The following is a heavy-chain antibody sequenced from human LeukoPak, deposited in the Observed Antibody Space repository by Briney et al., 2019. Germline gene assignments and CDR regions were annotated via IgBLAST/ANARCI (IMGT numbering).Heavy chain of an antibody. V-gene: IGHV3-21*01. CDR3: ARASSGYSRDAFDI. D-gene: IGHD3-22*01. CDR1: GFTFSSYS. Sequence: WGSLRLSCAASGFTFSSYSMNWVRQAPGKGLEWVSSISSSSSYIYYADSVKGRFTISRDNAKNSLYLQMNSLRAEDTAVYYCARASSGYSRDAFDIWGQGTMVTVSS. CDR2: ISSSSSYI. J-gene: IGHJ3*02.